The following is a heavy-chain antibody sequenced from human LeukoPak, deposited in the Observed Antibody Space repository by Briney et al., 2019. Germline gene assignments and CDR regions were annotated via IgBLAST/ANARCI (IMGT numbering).Heavy chain of an antibody. CDR2: ISSSSSYI. CDR1: GFTFSSYS. J-gene: IGHJ4*02. D-gene: IGHD2-2*01. Sequence: GGSLRLSCAASGFTFSSYSMNWVRQAPGKGLEWVSSISSSSSYIYYADSVKGRFTISRDNAKNSLYLQMNSLRAEDMALYYCAKESRRYCSSTSCVYFDYWGQGTLVTVSS. V-gene: IGHV3-21*04. CDR3: AKESRRYCSSTSCVYFDY.